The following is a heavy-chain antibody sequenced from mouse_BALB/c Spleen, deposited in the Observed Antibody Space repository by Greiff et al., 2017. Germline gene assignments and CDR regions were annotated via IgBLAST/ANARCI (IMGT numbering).Heavy chain of an antibody. CDR2: IRLKSNNYAT. CDR3: SRLTAATAMDY. D-gene: IGHD1-2*01. J-gene: IGHJ4*01. Sequence: EVMLVESGGGLVQPGGSMKLSCVASGFTFSNYWMNWVRQSPEKGLEWVAEIRLKSNNYATNYAESVKGRFTISRDDSKSSVYLQMNNLRAEDTGIYYCSRLTAATAMDYWGQGTSVTVSS. CDR1: GFTFSNYW. V-gene: IGHV6-6*02.